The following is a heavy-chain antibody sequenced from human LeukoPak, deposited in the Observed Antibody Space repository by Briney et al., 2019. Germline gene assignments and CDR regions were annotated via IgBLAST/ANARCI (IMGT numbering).Heavy chain of an antibody. CDR2: IRSKAYGGTT. J-gene: IGHJ6*03. Sequence: GGSLRLSCTASGFTFGDYAMSWVRQAPGKGLEWVGFIRSKAYGGTTEYAASVKGRFTISRDDSKSIAYLQMNSLKTEDTAVYYCTRGFEYQLLTSYYYYYMDVWGKGTTVTISS. CDR3: TRGFEYQLLTSYYYYYMDV. D-gene: IGHD2-2*01. V-gene: IGHV3-49*04. CDR1: GFTFGDYA.